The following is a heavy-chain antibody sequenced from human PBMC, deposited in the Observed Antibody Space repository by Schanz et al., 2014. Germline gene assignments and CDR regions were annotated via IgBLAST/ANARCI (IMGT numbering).Heavy chain of an antibody. D-gene: IGHD3-10*01. Sequence: EAQLVESGGGLVQPGGSLRISCAASGFTVSTNFLSWVRQAPEKGLESVSLIYSGGTIYYASSVKGRFTISRDISRNTLYLEVYIVRAEHTSVYSSARWGPGAMDRCCSIDVWGQGTTVTVSS. V-gene: IGHV3-66*01. J-gene: IGHJ6*02. CDR2: IYSGGTI. CDR1: GFTVSTNF. CDR3: ARWGPGAMDRCCSIDV.